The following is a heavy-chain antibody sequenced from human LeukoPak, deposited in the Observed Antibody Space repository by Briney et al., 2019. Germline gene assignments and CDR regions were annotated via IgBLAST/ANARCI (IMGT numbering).Heavy chain of an antibody. J-gene: IGHJ3*02. CDR3: ARGWGYYAFDI. V-gene: IGHV3-7*01. CDR2: IKQDEIEK. CDR1: RFTFSSYW. D-gene: IGHD3-22*01. Sequence: PGGSLRLSCADSRFTFSSYWMYWVRQAPGKGLEWVASIKQDEIEKYYGDSVKGRFAVSRDNAKNSLFLQMNSLGAEDTAVYDCARGWGYYAFDIWGQGTMVTVSS.